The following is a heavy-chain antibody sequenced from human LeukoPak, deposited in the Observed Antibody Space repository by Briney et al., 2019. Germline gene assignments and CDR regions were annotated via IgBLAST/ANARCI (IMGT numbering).Heavy chain of an antibody. CDR2: IYSSGSI. CDR1: GASISSGSYY. Sequence: SETLSLTCTVSGASISSGSYYWSWIRQPAGKGLEWIGRIYSSGSINYNPSLKSRVTISVDTSKNQFSLKLSSVTAADTAVYYCARDRGISVVAFWLDPWGPGTLVTVSS. CDR3: ARDRGISVVAFWLDP. J-gene: IGHJ5*02. D-gene: IGHD2-15*01. V-gene: IGHV4-61*02.